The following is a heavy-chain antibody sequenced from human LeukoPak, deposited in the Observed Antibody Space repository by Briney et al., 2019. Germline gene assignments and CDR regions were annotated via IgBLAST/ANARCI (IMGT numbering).Heavy chain of an antibody. Sequence: SETLSLTCTVSGYSIRSGYYWGWIRQPPGKGLEWIGSIYHSGSIYHKPSLKSRVTISVDTSKNQFSLKLSSVTAADTAVYYCACLTTADAFDIWGQGTMVTVSS. D-gene: IGHD3-22*01. CDR3: ACLTTADAFDI. V-gene: IGHV4-38-2*02. CDR2: IYHSGSI. J-gene: IGHJ3*02. CDR1: GYSIRSGYY.